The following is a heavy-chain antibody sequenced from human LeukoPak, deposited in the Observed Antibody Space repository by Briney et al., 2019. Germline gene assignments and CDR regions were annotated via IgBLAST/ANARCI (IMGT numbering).Heavy chain of an antibody. V-gene: IGHV3-33*01. J-gene: IGHJ5*02. CDR3: ARGPPRGYFDWYNWFDP. Sequence: GGSLRLSCAASGFTFSSYGMHWVRQAPGKGLEWVAVIWYDGSNKYYADSVKGRFTISRDNSKNTLYLQMNSLRAEDTAVCYCARGPPRGYFDWYNWFDPWGQGTLVTVSS. D-gene: IGHD3-9*01. CDR2: IWYDGSNK. CDR1: GFTFSSYG.